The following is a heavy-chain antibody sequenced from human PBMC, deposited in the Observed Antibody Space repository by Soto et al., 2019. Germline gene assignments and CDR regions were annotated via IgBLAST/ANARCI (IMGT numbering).Heavy chain of an antibody. CDR1: GYSFTRYG. D-gene: IGHD3-16*01. J-gene: IGHJ6*02. V-gene: IGHV1-18*01. CDR3: AKVDVYVTPSPQDV. Sequence: QVQLVQSRAEVKNPGASVKVSCKASGYSFTRYGIAWARQAPGQGLEWMGWINTYNGNTNYAQNLQGRVTLTTDTSTSTAYMDLTSLRSNDTAIYYCAKVDVYVTPSPQDVWGQGTTVIVSS. CDR2: INTYNGNT.